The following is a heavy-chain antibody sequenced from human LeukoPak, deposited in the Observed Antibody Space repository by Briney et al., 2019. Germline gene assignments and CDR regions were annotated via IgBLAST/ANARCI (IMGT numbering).Heavy chain of an antibody. V-gene: IGHV3-48*01. CDR2: ISSSSSTI. J-gene: IGHJ3*02. Sequence: PGGSLRLSCAASGFTFSSYSMNWVRQAPGKGLEWVSYISSSSSTIYYADSVKGRFTISRDNAKNSLYLQMNSLRAEDTAVYYCASMTTVTTGLAVDAFDIWGQGTMVTVSS. CDR3: ASMTTVTTGLAVDAFDI. D-gene: IGHD4-17*01. CDR1: GFTFSSYS.